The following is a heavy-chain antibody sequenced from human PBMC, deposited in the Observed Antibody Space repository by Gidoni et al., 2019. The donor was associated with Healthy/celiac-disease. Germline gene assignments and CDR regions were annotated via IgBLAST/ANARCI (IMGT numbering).Heavy chain of an antibody. CDR1: GLPFSSYW. D-gene: IGHD2-2*01. Sequence: EVQLVESGGGLVQPGGSVRLPGQASGLPFSSYWMSWCRQAPGKGLEWVANIKQDGSEKYYVDSVQGRFTISRDNAKNSLYLQMNSLRAEDTAVYYCAREDIVVVPAATPFDYWGQGTLVTVSS. CDR2: IKQDGSEK. CDR3: AREDIVVVPAATPFDY. V-gene: IGHV3-7*04. J-gene: IGHJ4*02.